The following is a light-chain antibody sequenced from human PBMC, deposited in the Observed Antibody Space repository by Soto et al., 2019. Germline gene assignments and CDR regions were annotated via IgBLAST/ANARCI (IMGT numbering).Light chain of an antibody. CDR3: QQRSNWS. J-gene: IGKJ5*01. V-gene: IGKV3-11*01. CDR2: DAS. CDR1: QSVSSY. Sequence: EIVLTQSPATLSLSPGERATLSWRASQSVSSYLAWYQQKPGQAPRLLIYDASNRATGIPARFSGSGSGTDFTLTISRLEPEDSAVYHCQQRSNWSFGQGTRLEIK.